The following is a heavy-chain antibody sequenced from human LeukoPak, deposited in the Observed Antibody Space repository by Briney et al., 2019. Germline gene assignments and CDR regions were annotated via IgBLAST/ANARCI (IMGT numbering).Heavy chain of an antibody. CDR3: AKVKGWYGEGYIDN. CDR1: GVAAISNY. J-gene: IGHJ4*02. V-gene: IGHV3-53*01. Sequence: PGGSLRLSCAASGVAAISNYLSWVCQAPGRGLEWVSVIYSDGRAYYADSVKGRFTISRDISKNTLFLEMTSLRAEDTAVYYCAKVKGWYGEGYIDNWDQGTLVTVSS. CDR2: IYSDGRA. D-gene: IGHD3-10*01.